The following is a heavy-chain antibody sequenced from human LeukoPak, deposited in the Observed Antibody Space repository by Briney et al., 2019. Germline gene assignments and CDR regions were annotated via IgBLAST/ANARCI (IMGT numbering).Heavy chain of an antibody. D-gene: IGHD3-22*01. V-gene: IGHV3-11*01. CDR1: GFTFSDYY. CDR2: ISSGGSTI. CDR3: ARDLTTYWYFDL. J-gene: IGHJ2*01. Sequence: GGSLRLSCAASGFTFSDYYMSWIRQAPGKGLEWVSYISSGGSTIYYADSVKGRFTISRDNAKNSLYLQMNSLRAEDTAVYYCARDLTTYWYFDLWGRGTLVTVSS.